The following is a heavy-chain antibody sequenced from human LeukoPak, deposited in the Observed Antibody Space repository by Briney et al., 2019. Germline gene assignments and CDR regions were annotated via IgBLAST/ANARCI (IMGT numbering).Heavy chain of an antibody. CDR2: INPNSGGT. Sequence: GASVTVSCKASGYTFTGYYMHWVRQAPGQGLEWMGWINPNSGGTNYAQKFQGRVTMTRDTSISTAYMELSRLRSDDTAVYYCARVSTTVTTLDYWGQGTLVTVSS. J-gene: IGHJ4*02. V-gene: IGHV1-2*02. CDR1: GYTFTGYY. D-gene: IGHD4-17*01. CDR3: ARVSTTVTTLDY.